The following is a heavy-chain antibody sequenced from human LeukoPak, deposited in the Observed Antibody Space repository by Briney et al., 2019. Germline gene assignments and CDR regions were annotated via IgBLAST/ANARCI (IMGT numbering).Heavy chain of an antibody. D-gene: IGHD3-16*01. CDR3: VRVRGGMAALYV. J-gene: IGHJ6*04. Sequence: GGSLRLSCAASGFTFSSYSMNWVRQAPGKGLEWVSYISSNSSTIYYADSVKGRFTISRDNAKNSLYLQMNSLRAEDTAVYYCVRVRGGMAALYVWGKGTTVSVSS. V-gene: IGHV3-48*01. CDR2: ISSNSSTI. CDR1: GFTFSSYS.